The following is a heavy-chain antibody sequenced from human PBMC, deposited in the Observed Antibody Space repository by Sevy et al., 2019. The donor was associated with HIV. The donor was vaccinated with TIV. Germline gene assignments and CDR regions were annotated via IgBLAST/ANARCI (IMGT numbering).Heavy chain of an antibody. D-gene: IGHD6-6*01. J-gene: IGHJ4*02. Sequence: GGSLRLSCAASGFTFSSYAMHWVRQAPGKGLEWEAVISYDGSNKYYADSVKGRFTISRDNSKNTLYLQMNSLRAEDTAVYYCARDSSSPDLPWEVSALLDYWGQGTLVTVSS. V-gene: IGHV3-30-3*01. CDR1: GFTFSSYA. CDR2: ISYDGSNK. CDR3: ARDSSSPDLPWEVSALLDY.